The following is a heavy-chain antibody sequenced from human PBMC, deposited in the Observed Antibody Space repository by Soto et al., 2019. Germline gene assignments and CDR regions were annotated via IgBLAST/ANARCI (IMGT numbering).Heavy chain of an antibody. CDR3: AKEGATVNHHADALEI. CDR2: ITGSGGST. CDR1: GFTFSNYA. D-gene: IGHD4-17*01. V-gene: IGHV3-23*01. J-gene: IGHJ3*02. Sequence: GGSLRLSCAASGFTFSNYAMSWVRQAPGKGLEWVSSITGSGGSTYYADSVKGRFTISRDNSKNTLYLQMNSLRAEDTAVYYCAKEGATVNHHADALEIWGQGTMVTVS.